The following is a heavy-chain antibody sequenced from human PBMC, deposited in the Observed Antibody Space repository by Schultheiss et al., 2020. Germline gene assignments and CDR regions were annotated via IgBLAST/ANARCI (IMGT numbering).Heavy chain of an antibody. CDR2: IYYSGST. Sequence: SETLSLTCTVSGGSVSSDFYYWSWIRQPPGKGLEWIGYIYYSGSTNYNPSLKSRVTISVDTSKNQFSLKLSSVTAADTAVYYCARASSRPRNWFDPWGQGTLVTVSS. D-gene: IGHD6-19*01. CDR1: GGSVSSDFYY. V-gene: IGHV4-61*01. J-gene: IGHJ5*02. CDR3: ARASSRPRNWFDP.